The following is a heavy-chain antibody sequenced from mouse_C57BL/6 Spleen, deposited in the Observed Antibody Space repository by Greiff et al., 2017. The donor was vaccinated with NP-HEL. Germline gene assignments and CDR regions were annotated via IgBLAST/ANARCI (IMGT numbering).Heavy chain of an antibody. CDR2: ISSGSSTI. V-gene: IGHV5-17*01. Sequence: EVKLMESGGGLVKPGGSLKLSCAASGFTFSDYGMHWVRQAPEKGLEWVAYISSGSSTIYYADTVKGRFTISRDNAKNTLFLQMTSLRSEDTAMYYCARGNYVPFDYWGQGTTLTVSS. CDR1: GFTFSDYG. D-gene: IGHD2-1*01. J-gene: IGHJ2*01. CDR3: ARGNYVPFDY.